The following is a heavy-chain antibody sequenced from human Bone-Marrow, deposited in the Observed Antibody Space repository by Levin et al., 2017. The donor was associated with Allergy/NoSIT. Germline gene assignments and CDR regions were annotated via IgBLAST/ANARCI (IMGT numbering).Heavy chain of an antibody. Sequence: GGSLRLSCQGSGSQFTDHWIGWVRQLPGKGLEWMGNIYPGDSETRSSPSFQGQVTISVDKSINTAYLQWDSLRASDTGMYYCARQSDELPPYDGEWVEEHYFDYWGQGTLVTVSS. CDR1: GSQFTDHW. CDR2: IYPGDSET. CDR3: ARQSDELPPYDGEWVEEHYFDY. D-gene: IGHD3-10*01. V-gene: IGHV5-51*01. J-gene: IGHJ4*02.